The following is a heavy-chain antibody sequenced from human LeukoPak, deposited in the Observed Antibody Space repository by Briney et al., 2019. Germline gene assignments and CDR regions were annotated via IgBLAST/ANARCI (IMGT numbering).Heavy chain of an antibody. CDR1: GFTFSSYA. J-gene: IGHJ4*02. Sequence: GGSLRLSCAASGFTFSSYAMHWVRQAPGKGLEWVAVISYDGSNKYYADSVKGRFTISRDNSKNTLYLQMNSLRAEDTAVYYCARDHFHLPRRGYSYGYCDYWGQGTLVTVSS. CDR2: ISYDGSNK. D-gene: IGHD5-18*01. CDR3: ARDHFHLPRRGYSYGYCDY. V-gene: IGHV3-30-3*01.